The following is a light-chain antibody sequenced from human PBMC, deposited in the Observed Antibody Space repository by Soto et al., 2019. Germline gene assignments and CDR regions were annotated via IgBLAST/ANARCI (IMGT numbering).Light chain of an antibody. J-gene: IGLJ1*01. V-gene: IGLV2-14*03. CDR3: SSYTTSNTRQIV. Sequence: CALTQPASVTGSAGQSITISYPGTSSDVGGYNYVSWYQHHPGKAPKLMIYDVSNRPSGVSNRFSGSKSGNTASLTISGLQPEDEADYYCSSYTTSNTRQIVFGTGTKVTXL. CDR2: DVS. CDR1: SSDVGGYNY.